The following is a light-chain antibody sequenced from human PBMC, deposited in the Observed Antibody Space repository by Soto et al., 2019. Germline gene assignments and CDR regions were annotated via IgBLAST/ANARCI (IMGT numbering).Light chain of an antibody. J-gene: IGKJ4*01. CDR1: QSVSSSY. V-gene: IGKV3-20*01. Sequence: EIVLTQSPGTLSLSPGERATLSCRASQSVSSSYLAWYQQKPGQAPRLLIYGASSRATGIPDRFSGSGSGTDFTLTISRLEPEDFVVYYCQQYGDSPFTFGGGTKVDIK. CDR2: GAS. CDR3: QQYGDSPFT.